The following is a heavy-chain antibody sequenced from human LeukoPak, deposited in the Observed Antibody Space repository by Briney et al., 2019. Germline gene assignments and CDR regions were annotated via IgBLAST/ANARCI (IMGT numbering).Heavy chain of an antibody. CDR2: IYSGGNT. CDR1: GFTVSGNY. V-gene: IGHV3-66*01. CDR3: AGSRLSAEYFQF. Sequence: GGSLRLSCEASGFTVSGNYMTWIRQAPGKGLEWVSVIYSGGNTYYAGSVKGRFSISRDNSKNTLYLQMNSLRVEDTAVYYCAGSRLSAEYFQFWGQGTLVAVSS. J-gene: IGHJ1*01.